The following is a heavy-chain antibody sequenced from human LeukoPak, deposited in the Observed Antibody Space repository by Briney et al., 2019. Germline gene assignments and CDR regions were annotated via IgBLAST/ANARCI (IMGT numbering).Heavy chain of an antibody. Sequence: SETLSLTRTVSGGSISSYYWSWIRQPPGKGLEWIGEINHSGSTNYNPSLKSRVTISVDTSKNQFSLKLSSVTAADTAVYYCARRPSRYCSSTSCYVAAFDIWGQGTMVTVSS. CDR3: ARRPSRYCSSTSCYVAAFDI. J-gene: IGHJ3*02. CDR1: GGSISSYY. V-gene: IGHV4-34*01. CDR2: INHSGST. D-gene: IGHD2-2*01.